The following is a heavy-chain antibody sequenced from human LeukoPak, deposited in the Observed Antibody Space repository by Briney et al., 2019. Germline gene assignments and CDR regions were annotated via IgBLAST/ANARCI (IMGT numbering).Heavy chain of an antibody. Sequence: SLKISSQVSGDDFSRSWIGWVRQVPAKGLDWMGIIFPEDSDTRYSPSFQGHVTFSADKSTNSAYLHWDSLRASDTAIYFCARHALPRYASTQPFGAWGQGALVTVSS. CDR3: ARHALPRYASTQPFGA. CDR2: IFPEDSDT. D-gene: IGHD2-2*01. J-gene: IGHJ5*02. CDR1: GDDFSRSW. V-gene: IGHV5-51*01.